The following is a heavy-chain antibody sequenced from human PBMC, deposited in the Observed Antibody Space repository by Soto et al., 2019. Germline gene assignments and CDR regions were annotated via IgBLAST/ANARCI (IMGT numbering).Heavy chain of an antibody. V-gene: IGHV4-34*01. CDR3: ARDKTTGLFDY. J-gene: IGHJ4*02. CDR1: GGYLSGYY. Sequence: SETLSLTCAVYGGYLSGYYWTWIRQPPGTGLEWIGEINHSGSTNYNPSLKSRVTISVDTSKNQFSLKLTSVTAAGTAVYYCARDKTTGLFDYWGQGTLVTVSS. CDR2: INHSGST. D-gene: IGHD1-7*01.